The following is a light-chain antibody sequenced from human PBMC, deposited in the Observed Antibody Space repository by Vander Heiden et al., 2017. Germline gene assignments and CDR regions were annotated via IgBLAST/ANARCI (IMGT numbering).Light chain of an antibody. CDR2: SNN. Sequence: QSVLTQPPSASGTPGQRVTISCSGSSSNIGSNTVNWYQHPPGTAPKLLIYSNNQRPSGVPDRFSGSKSGTSASLAISGLQSEDEADYYCAAWDDSLNGAVFGVGTQLTVL. CDR3: AAWDDSLNGAV. CDR1: SSNIGSNT. J-gene: IGLJ7*01. V-gene: IGLV1-44*01.